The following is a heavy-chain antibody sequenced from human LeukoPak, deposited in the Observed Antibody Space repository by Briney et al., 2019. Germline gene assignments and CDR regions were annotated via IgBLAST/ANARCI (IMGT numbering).Heavy chain of an antibody. Sequence: GGSLRLSCAASGFTFSSYWMTWVRQAPGKGLEWVANIDQYGSEKYYVDSVKGRLTISRDNAKNSVHLQMNSLRAEDTAVYYCARSGYSSGWYLAYWGQGTLVTVSS. CDR1: GFTFSSYW. J-gene: IGHJ4*02. V-gene: IGHV3-7*05. CDR3: ARSGYSSGWYLAY. CDR2: IDQYGSEK. D-gene: IGHD6-19*01.